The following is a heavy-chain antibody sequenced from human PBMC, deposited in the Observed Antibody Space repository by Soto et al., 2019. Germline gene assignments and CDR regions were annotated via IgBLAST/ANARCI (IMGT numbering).Heavy chain of an antibody. V-gene: IGHV3-74*01. CDR1: GFTFSSYW. CDR3: ARGGRTILGVVITSWYFDY. J-gene: IGHJ4*02. CDR2: INSDGSST. D-gene: IGHD3-3*01. Sequence: PGGSLRLSCAASGFTFSSYWMHWVRQAPGKGLVWVSRINSDGSSTSYADSVKGRFTISRDNAKNTLYLQMNSLRAEDTAVYYCARGGRTILGVVITSWYFDYWGQGTLVTVSS.